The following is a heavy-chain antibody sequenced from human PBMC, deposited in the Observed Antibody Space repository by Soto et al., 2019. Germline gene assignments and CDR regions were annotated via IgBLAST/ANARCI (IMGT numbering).Heavy chain of an antibody. CDR2: ISGSGGST. J-gene: IGHJ3*02. CDR1: GFTFSSYA. Sequence: GGSLRLSSAASGFTFSSYAMSWVRQAPGKGLEWVSAISGSGGSTYYADSVKGRFTISRDNAKNSLYLQMNSLRAEDTAVYYCARAGYAFDIWGQGTMVTVSS. V-gene: IGHV3-23*01. CDR3: ARAGYAFDI.